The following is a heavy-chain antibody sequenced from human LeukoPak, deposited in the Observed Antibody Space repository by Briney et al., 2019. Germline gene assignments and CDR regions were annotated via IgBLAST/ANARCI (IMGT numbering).Heavy chain of an antibody. V-gene: IGHV3-74*01. CDR2: INSDGSWT. D-gene: IGHD2/OR15-2a*01. J-gene: IGHJ4*02. CDR3: VSFYETY. Sequence: GGSLRLSCAASGNYWMHWVRQVPGKGLVWVSHINSDGSWTSYADSVKCRFTISKDNAKNTVYLQMNSPRAEDTAVYYCVSFYETYWGRGTLVTVSS. CDR1: GNYW.